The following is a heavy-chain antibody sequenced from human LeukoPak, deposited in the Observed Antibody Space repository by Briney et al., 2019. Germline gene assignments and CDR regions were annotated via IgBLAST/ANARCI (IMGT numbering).Heavy chain of an antibody. J-gene: IGHJ3*02. Sequence: SETLSLTCTVSGGSISSYYWSWIRQPPGKGLEWIGYIYYSGSTNYNPSLKSRVTISVDTSKNQFSLKLSSVTAADTAVYYCARAPYDSSGYYRVRDAFDIWGQGTMVTVSS. V-gene: IGHV4-59*12. CDR2: IYYSGST. CDR1: GGSISSYY. D-gene: IGHD3-22*01. CDR3: ARAPYDSSGYYRVRDAFDI.